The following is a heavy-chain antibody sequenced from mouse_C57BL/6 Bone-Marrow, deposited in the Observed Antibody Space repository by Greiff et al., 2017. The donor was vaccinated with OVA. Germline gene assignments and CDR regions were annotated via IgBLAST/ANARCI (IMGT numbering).Heavy chain of an antibody. CDR1: GYSITSGYY. J-gene: IGHJ4*01. Sequence: DVHLVESGPGLVKPSQSLSLTCSVTGYSITSGYYWNWIRQFPGNKLEWMGYISYDGSNNYNPSLKNRISITRDTSKNQFFLKLNSVTTEDTATYYCARDPSYAMDYWGQGTSVTVSS. V-gene: IGHV3-6*01. CDR3: ARDPSYAMDY. D-gene: IGHD6-1*01. CDR2: ISYDGSN.